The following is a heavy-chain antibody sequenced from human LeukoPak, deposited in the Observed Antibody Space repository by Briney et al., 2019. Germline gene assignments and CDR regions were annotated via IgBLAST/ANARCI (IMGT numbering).Heavy chain of an antibody. Sequence: PGGSLRLSCSASGFTFSDYAMDWVRQAPGKGLECVAVISSDVYDGTTEYYADSVKGRFTISRDNSKNTAYLQMNSLRGEDTAVYYCAKARRAMDRMWYFDYWGQGTLVTVSS. CDR2: ISSDVYDGTTE. J-gene: IGHJ4*02. D-gene: IGHD5-18*01. V-gene: IGHV3-30-3*01. CDR1: GFTFSDYA. CDR3: AKARRAMDRMWYFDY.